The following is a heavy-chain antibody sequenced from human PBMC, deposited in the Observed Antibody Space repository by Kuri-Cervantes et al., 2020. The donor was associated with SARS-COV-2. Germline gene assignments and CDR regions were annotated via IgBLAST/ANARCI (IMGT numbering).Heavy chain of an antibody. CDR3: ARDGGYSYGYDKLRYYFDY. CDR2: INAGNGNT. D-gene: IGHD5-18*01. Sequence: ASVKVSCKASGYTFTSYAMHWVRQAPGQRLEWMGWINAGNGNTKYSQKFQGRVTMTKDTSSNTAYMELRSLRSDDTAVYYCARDGGYSYGYDKLRYYFDYWGRGTLVTVSS. J-gene: IGHJ4*02. CDR1: GYTFTSYA. V-gene: IGHV1-3*01.